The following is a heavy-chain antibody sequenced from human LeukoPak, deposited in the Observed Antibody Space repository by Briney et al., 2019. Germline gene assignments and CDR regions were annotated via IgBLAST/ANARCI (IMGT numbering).Heavy chain of an antibody. V-gene: IGHV1-2*02. Sequence: ASVKVSCKASGYTFTGYYMHWVRQAPGQGLEWMGWINPNSGGTNYAQKFQGRVTMTRDTSISTAYMELSRLRPDDTAVYYCARVLAVVTAIGAFDIWGQGTMVTVSS. J-gene: IGHJ3*02. CDR1: GYTFTGYY. D-gene: IGHD2-21*02. CDR2: INPNSGGT. CDR3: ARVLAVVTAIGAFDI.